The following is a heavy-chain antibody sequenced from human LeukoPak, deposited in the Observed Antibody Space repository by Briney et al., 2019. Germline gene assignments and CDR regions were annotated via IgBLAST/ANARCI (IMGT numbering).Heavy chain of an antibody. CDR2: ISSSSSYI. D-gene: IGHD6-13*01. J-gene: IGHJ5*02. CDR3: ARARIAAAGFWFDP. V-gene: IGHV3-21*01. Sequence: PGGSLRLSCAASGFTFSSYSMNWVRQAPGKGLEWVSSISSSSSYIYYADSVKGRFTISRDNAKNSLYLQMNSLRAEDTAVYYCARARIAAAGFWFDPWGQGTLVTVSS. CDR1: GFTFSSYS.